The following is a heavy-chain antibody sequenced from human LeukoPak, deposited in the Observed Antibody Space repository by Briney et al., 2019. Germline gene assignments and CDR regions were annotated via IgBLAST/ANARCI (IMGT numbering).Heavy chain of an antibody. D-gene: IGHD1-20*01. CDR1: GASISSGDYY. V-gene: IGHV4-30-4*01. CDR2: IYYSGST. CDR3: ARGRGITGSGGADY. Sequence: KSSETLSLTCTVSGASISSGDYYWNWIRQHPGKGLEWIGYIYYSGSTQYNPSLKRRVTISVDTSKNQFSLKLSSVTAADTAVYYCARGRGITGSGGADYWGQGTLVTVSS. J-gene: IGHJ4*02.